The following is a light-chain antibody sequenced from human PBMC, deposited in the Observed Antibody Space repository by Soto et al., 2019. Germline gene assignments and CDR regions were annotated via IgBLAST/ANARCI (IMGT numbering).Light chain of an antibody. CDR2: EVS. V-gene: IGLV2-8*01. Sequence: QYVLGHPPSACGSPGDSVTISCTGTSSDIGAYIYVSWYQQHPGKAPKLMISEVSRRPSGVPERFSGSKSGNTASLTVSGLQADDEAHYYCSSYAGSNNFVFGTGTKVTVL. J-gene: IGLJ1*01. CDR1: SSDIGAYIY. CDR3: SSYAGSNNFV.